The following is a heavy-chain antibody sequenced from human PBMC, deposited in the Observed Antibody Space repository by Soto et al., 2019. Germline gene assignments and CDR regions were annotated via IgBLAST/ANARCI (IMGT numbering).Heavy chain of an antibody. V-gene: IGHV2-5*02. J-gene: IGHJ5*02. D-gene: IGHD2-2*02. Sequence: QITLKESGPTLVKPTQTLTLTCTFSGFSLSTSGVGVGWIRQPPGKALEWLALIYWDDDKRYSSSLKSRLTITKDPSKTQVVLTMTNMDPVDTATYYCAHRPHLLYCSSTSCHTDPRAFNWFDPWGQGTLVTVSS. CDR3: AHRPHLLYCSSTSCHTDPRAFNWFDP. CDR1: GFSLSTSGVG. CDR2: IYWDDDK.